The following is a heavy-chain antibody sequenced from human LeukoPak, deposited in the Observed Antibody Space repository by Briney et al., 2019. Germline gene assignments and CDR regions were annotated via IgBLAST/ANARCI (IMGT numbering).Heavy chain of an antibody. J-gene: IGHJ3*02. CDR2: IYPGDSDT. CDR3: ASLYDSSGEAAFDI. D-gene: IGHD3-22*01. CDR1: GYSFISYW. Sequence: GESLKISCKGSGYSFISYWIGWVRQMPGKGLGWMGIIYPGDSDTRYSPSFQGQVTISADKSISTAYLQWSSLKASDTAMYYCASLYDSSGEAAFDIWGQGTMVTVSS. V-gene: IGHV5-51*01.